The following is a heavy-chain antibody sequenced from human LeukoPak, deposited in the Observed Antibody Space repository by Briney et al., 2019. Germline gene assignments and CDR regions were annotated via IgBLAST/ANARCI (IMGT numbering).Heavy chain of an antibody. J-gene: IGHJ4*02. Sequence: GGSLRLSCAASGFTFSSYAMSWVRQAPGKGLEWVSAISGSGGSTYYADSVKGRFTISRDNSKNTVYLQMNSLRAEDAAVYYCAKAPVTTCRGAYCYPFDYWGQGTLVTVSS. CDR3: AKAPVTTCRGAYCYPFDY. V-gene: IGHV3-23*01. CDR2: ISGSGGST. CDR1: GFTFSSYA. D-gene: IGHD2-21*01.